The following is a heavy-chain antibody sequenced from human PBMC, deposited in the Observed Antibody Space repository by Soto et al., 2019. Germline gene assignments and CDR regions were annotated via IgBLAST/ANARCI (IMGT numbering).Heavy chain of an antibody. Sequence: QVQLQESGPGLVKPSQTLSLTCTVSGGSISSGDYYWSWIRQPPGKGLEWIGYIYYSGSTYYNPSIKSRVTISVDTAKNQFSLKLSSVPAADTAVYYCARDVRLRFLDLYYYGMDVWGQGTTVTVSS. J-gene: IGHJ6*02. CDR1: GGSISSGDYY. CDR2: IYYSGST. V-gene: IGHV4-30-4*01. CDR3: ARDVRLRFLDLYYYGMDV. D-gene: IGHD3-3*01.